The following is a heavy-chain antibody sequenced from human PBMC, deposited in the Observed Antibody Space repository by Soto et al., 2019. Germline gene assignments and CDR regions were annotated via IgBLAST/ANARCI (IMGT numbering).Heavy chain of an antibody. CDR3: ADGSDIVVVPAANGYYYYGMDV. CDR2: IIPIFGTA. CDR1: GGTFSSYA. V-gene: IGHV1-69*13. D-gene: IGHD2-2*01. Sequence: ASVKVSCKASGGTFSSYAISWVRQAPGQGLEWMGGIIPIFGTANYAQKFQGRVTITANESTSTAYMELSSLRSEDTAVYYCADGSDIVVVPAANGYYYYGMDVWGQGTTVTVSS. J-gene: IGHJ6*02.